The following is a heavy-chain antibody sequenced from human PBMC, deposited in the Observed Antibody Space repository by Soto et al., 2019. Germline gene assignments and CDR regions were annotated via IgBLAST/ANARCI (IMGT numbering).Heavy chain of an antibody. CDR2: ISGGGSNK. V-gene: IGHV3-23*01. CDR3: ANTVV. J-gene: IGHJ6*01. Sequence: GGSLRLSCAASGFTFSSYGMSWVRQAPGKGLEWVSDISGGGSNKYYVDSVKGRFTISRDNAKNTLYLQMNSLRADDTAMYYCANTVVRGLGTTVTVCS. D-gene: IGHD3-10*01. CDR1: GFTFSSYG.